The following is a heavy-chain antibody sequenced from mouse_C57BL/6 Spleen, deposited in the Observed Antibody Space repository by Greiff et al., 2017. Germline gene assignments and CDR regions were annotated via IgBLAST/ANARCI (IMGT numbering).Heavy chain of an antibody. V-gene: IGHV1-82*01. Sequence: QVQLQQSGPELVKPGASVKISCKASGYAFSSSWMNWVKQRPGKGLEWIGRIYPGDGDTNYNGKFKGKATLTADKSSSTAYMQLSSLTSEDSVVYVCARHYGSRGDFDVWGTGTTVTVSS. J-gene: IGHJ1*03. CDR3: ARHYGSRGDFDV. CDR2: IYPGDGDT. CDR1: GYAFSSSW. D-gene: IGHD1-1*01.